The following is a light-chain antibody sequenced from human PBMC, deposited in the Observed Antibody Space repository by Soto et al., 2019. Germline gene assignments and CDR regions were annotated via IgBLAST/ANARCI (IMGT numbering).Light chain of an antibody. V-gene: IGKV1-5*03. J-gene: IGKJ1*01. CDR3: QQYNSYSRT. CDR1: QSISSW. Sequence: DIQMTRSPSTLSASLGDRVTITCRASQSISSWLAWYQQKPGKAPKLLIYKASSLESGVPSRFSGSGSGTEFTLTIDSVQPDDFAMYYCQQYNSYSRTFGQGTKVDIK. CDR2: KAS.